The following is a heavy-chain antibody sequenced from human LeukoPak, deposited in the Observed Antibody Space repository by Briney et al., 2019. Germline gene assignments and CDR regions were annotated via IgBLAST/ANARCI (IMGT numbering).Heavy chain of an antibody. CDR2: IYYSGST. J-gene: IGHJ6*03. Sequence: SQTLSLTCPLAGGSISSYYWSWIRQPPGKGLEWIGYIYYSGSTNYNPSLKSRVTISVDTSKNQFSLKLSSVTAADTAVYYCARGSGSYLYYYYYMDVWGKGTTVTVSS. CDR3: ARGSGSYLYYYYYMDV. D-gene: IGHD1-26*01. CDR1: GGSISSYY. V-gene: IGHV4-59*01.